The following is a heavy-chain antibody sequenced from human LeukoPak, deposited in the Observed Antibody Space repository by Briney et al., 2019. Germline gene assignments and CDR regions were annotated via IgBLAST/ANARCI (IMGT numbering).Heavy chain of an antibody. J-gene: IGHJ5*02. CDR3: ARDPDTTGYSWFDP. CDR2: IYHSGST. D-gene: IGHD3-9*01. CDR1: GGSISSYY. Sequence: PSETLSLTCTVSGGSISSYYWSWIRQPPGKGLEWIGYIYHSGSTNYNPSLKSRVTISVDTSKNQSSLKLSSVTAADTAVYYCARDPDTTGYSWFDPWGQGTLVTVSS. V-gene: IGHV4-59*01.